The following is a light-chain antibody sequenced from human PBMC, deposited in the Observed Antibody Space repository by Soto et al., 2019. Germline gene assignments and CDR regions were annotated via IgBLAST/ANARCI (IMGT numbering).Light chain of an antibody. CDR2: GVS. CDR1: ESLFGF. V-gene: IGKV3-15*01. J-gene: IGKJ2*01. Sequence: DIVLTQSPATLSVSPGDRVTLSCRASESLFGFLAWYQQKPGQAPRLLMYGVSTRATGIPARFSGGGSATDFTLTISSLQSEESAFYFCQSYNDWPFASGLGTRLEI. CDR3: QSYNDWPFA.